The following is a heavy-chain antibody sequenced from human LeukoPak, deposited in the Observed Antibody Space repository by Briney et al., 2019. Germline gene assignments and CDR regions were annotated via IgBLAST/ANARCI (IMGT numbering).Heavy chain of an antibody. CDR1: GFTFSSYW. J-gene: IGHJ4*02. V-gene: IGHV3-74*01. CDR3: AKSWYQSRNYFDY. CDR2: INTDGSST. Sequence: GGSLRLSCAASGFTFSSYWMHWVRQAPGKGLVWVSRINTDGSSTSYADSVKGRFTISRDNSKNTLYLQMNSLRAEDTAVYYCAKSWYQSRNYFDYWGQGTLVTVSS. D-gene: IGHD2-2*01.